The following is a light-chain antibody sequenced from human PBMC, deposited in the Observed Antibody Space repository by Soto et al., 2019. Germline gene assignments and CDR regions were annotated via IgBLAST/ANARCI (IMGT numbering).Light chain of an antibody. CDR2: GAS. J-gene: IGKJ4*01. V-gene: IGKV3-15*01. CDR3: QRYNNWPLT. Sequence: ERVMTQSPATLSVSPGERATLSCRASQGVSRKLAWYQHKPGQAPRLLISGASTGATGIPARFSGSGSGPEFTLTINSLQSEDFAIYYCQRYNNWPLTFGGGTKVDIK. CDR1: QGVSRK.